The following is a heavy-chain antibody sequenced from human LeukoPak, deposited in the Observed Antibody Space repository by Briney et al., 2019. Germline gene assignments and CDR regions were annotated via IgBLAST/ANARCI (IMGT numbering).Heavy chain of an antibody. D-gene: IGHD5-12*01. CDR1: RFTFSNYA. CDR2: ISDSGGAT. Sequence: GGSLGLSCAASRFTFSNYAMSWVRQPPGKGLEWVSTISDSGGATYYADSVKGRFTISRDNSKNTLYLQMNSLRAEDTAVYYCAKDLVGNSGPFDYWGQGTLVTVSS. CDR3: AKDLVGNSGPFDY. J-gene: IGHJ4*02. V-gene: IGHV3-23*01.